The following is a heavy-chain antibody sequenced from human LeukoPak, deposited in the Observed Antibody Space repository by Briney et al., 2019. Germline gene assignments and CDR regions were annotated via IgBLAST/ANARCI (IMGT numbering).Heavy chain of an antibody. CDR3: ARETVGATPVFDY. CDR1: GFTLSSYW. J-gene: IGHJ4*02. D-gene: IGHD1-26*01. Sequence: GGSLRLSCAASGFTLSSYWMNWARQAPGKGLEWVASINHNGNVNYYVDSVKGRFTISRDNAKNSLYLQMNSLRAEDTAVYYCARETVGATPVFDYWGQGTLVTVSS. CDR2: INHNGNVN. V-gene: IGHV3-7*01.